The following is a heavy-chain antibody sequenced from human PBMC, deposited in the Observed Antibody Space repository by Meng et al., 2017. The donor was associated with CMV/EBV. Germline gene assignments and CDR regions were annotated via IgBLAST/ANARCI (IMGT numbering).Heavy chain of an antibody. Sequence: SETLSLTCTVSGGSISSYYWSWIRQPPGKGLEWSGYIYYSGSTNYNPSLKSRVTISVDTSKNQFSLKLSSVTAADTAVYYCARGRGQWRPHYFDYWGQGTLVTVSS. CDR2: IYYSGST. V-gene: IGHV4-59*01. J-gene: IGHJ4*02. CDR1: GGSISSYY. CDR3: ARGRGQWRPHYFDY. D-gene: IGHD6-19*01.